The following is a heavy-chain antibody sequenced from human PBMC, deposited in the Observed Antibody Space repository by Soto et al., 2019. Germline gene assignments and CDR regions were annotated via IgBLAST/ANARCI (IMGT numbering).Heavy chain of an antibody. V-gene: IGHV5-51*01. D-gene: IGHD6-13*01. J-gene: IGHJ4*02. Sequence: PGESLKISCKGSGYSFTSYWIGWVRQMPGKGLEWMGIIYPGDSDTRYSPSFQGQVTISADKSISTAYLQWSSLKASDTAMYYCASQGTSLTSSWYFDYWGQGTLVTVSS. CDR2: IYPGDSDT. CDR1: GYSFTSYW. CDR3: ASQGTSLTSSWYFDY.